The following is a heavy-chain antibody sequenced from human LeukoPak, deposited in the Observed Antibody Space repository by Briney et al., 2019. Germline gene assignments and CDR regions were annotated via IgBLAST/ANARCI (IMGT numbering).Heavy chain of an antibody. CDR2: ISWNSGSI. CDR1: GFTFDDYA. J-gene: IGHJ5*02. Sequence: GGSLRLSCAASGFTFDDYAMHWVRQAPGKGLEWVSGISWNSGSIGYADSVKGRFTISRDNAKNSLYLQMNSLRAEDTAVYYCARARRETGTWFDPWGQGTLVTVSS. CDR3: ARARRETGTWFDP. V-gene: IGHV3-9*01. D-gene: IGHD1-1*01.